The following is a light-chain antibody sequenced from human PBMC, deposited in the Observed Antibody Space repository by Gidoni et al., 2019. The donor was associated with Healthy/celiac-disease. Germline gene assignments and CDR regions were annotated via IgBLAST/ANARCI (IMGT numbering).Light chain of an antibody. CDR2: AAS. V-gene: IGKV1-39*01. CDR3: QQSYSTPIT. J-gene: IGKJ5*01. CDR1: QSISSY. Sequence: DIQMTQSPSSLSASVGDRVTITCRASQSISSYLNWYQQKPGKAPKLLIYAASSWKRGVPSRCSGSGSGKDFTLTISSLQPEDFATYYCQQSYSTPITFGQGTRLEIK.